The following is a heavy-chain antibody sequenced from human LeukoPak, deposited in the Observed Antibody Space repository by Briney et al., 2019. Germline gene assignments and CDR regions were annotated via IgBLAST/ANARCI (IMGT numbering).Heavy chain of an antibody. V-gene: IGHV3-21*04. CDR1: GFTFSTYT. D-gene: IGHD3-9*01. CDR3: AKRGEVLRNFDWFYGMDV. Sequence: GGSLRLSCAASGFTFSTYTMNWVRQAPGKGLEWVSPISTSSTYIYYADSVKGRFTISRDNAKNSLYLQMNSLRAEDTAVYYCAKRGEVLRNFDWFYGMDVWGQGTTVTVSS. CDR2: ISTSSTYI. J-gene: IGHJ6*02.